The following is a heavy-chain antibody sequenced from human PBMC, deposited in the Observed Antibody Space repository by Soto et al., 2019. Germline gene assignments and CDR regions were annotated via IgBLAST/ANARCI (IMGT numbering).Heavy chain of an antibody. CDR1: GFTFSSYS. J-gene: IGHJ5*02. CDR2: ISSSSYI. V-gene: IGHV3-21*01. CDR3: ARGVNCSSTSCYPYNWFDP. D-gene: IGHD2-2*01. Sequence: PGGSLRLSCAASGFTFSSYSMNWVRQAPGKGLEWVSSISSSSYIYYADSVKGRFTISRDNAKNSLYLQMNSLRAEDTAVYYCARGVNCSSTSCYPYNWFDPWGQGTLVTVSS.